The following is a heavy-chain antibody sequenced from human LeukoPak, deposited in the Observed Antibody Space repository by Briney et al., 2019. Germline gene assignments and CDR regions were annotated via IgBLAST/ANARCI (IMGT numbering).Heavy chain of an antibody. V-gene: IGHV1-2*02. CDR1: GYTFTGYY. J-gene: IGHJ5*02. CDR2: INPNSGGT. D-gene: IGHD2-2*01. Sequence: ASVKVSCRASGYTFTGYYMHWVRQAPGQWLEWMGWINPNSGGTNYAQKFQGRVTITRDPSISTAYMELSRLRSDDTAVYYCARDLPRYCSSTSCPNWFDPWGQGTLVSVSS. CDR3: ARDLPRYCSSTSCPNWFDP.